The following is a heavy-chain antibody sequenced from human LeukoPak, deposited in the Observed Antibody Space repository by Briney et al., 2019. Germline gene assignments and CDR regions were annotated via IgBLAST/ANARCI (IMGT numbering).Heavy chain of an antibody. D-gene: IGHD6-13*01. V-gene: IGHV3-74*01. CDR3: ARVAAASGAFDI. Sequence: GASLRLSCAAAGFTFSSYWMHWVLKAPGKGLGWISRIKSDGSSTSYADSVKGRFTISRDNAKNTLYLQMNSLRAEDTAVYYCARVAAASGAFDIWGQGTMVTVSS. CDR2: IKSDGSST. J-gene: IGHJ3*02. CDR1: GFTFSSYW.